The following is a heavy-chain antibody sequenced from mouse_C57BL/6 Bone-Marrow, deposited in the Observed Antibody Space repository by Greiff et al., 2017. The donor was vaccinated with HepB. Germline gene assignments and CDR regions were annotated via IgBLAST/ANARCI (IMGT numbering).Heavy chain of an antibody. Sequence: EVKVVASGGGLVQPGASLRLSCAASGFTFADYHMSWVRQPPGKAPEWLALIRSKANGYTTEYKASVKGRFTISRDDSQHILYIQMITLRAEDSATYYCVKAVSCGRSYTWFAYWGQGTLVTVSA. V-gene: IGHV7-4*01. D-gene: IGHD1-1*01. CDR3: VKAVSCGRSYTWFAY. J-gene: IGHJ3*01. CDR1: GFTFADYH. CDR2: IRSKANGYTT.